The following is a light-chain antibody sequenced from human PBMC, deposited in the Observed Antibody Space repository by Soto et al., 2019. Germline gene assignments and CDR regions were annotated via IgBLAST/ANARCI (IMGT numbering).Light chain of an antibody. J-gene: IGLJ3*02. V-gene: IGLV2-23*03. Sequence: QSALTQPASVSGSPGQSITISCTGTSSDVGSYNLVSWYQQHPGKAPKLMIYEGSKRPSGVSNRFSGSKSGNTASLTISGLQTEDEADYYCCSYAGSSTFSWVFGGGTKLTVL. CDR2: EGS. CDR1: SSDVGSYNL. CDR3: CSYAGSSTFSWV.